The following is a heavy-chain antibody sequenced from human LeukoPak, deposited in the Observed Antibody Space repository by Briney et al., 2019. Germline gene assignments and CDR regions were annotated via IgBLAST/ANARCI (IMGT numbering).Heavy chain of an antibody. J-gene: IGHJ5*02. CDR2: ISGSGGST. CDR3: ARVYYDFWSGYH. D-gene: IGHD3-3*01. V-gene: IGHV3-23*01. Sequence: GGSLRLSCAASGFTFSSYATSWVRQAPGKGLEWVSAISGSGGSTYYADSVKGRFTISRDNSKNTLYLQMNSLRAEDTAVYYCARVYYDFWSGYHWGQGTLVTVSS. CDR1: GFTFSSYA.